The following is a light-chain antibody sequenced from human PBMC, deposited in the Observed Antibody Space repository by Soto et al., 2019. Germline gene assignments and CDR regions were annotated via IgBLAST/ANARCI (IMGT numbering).Light chain of an antibody. Sequence: QSAXTQPXSXSXSPGXXXTXXCTGTXSDVGGYNYVSWYQQHPGKVPKLMIYDVSNRPSRVSNRFSGSKSGNTASLTISGLQAEDEADYYCSSYTSSSTLYVFGTGTELTVL. V-gene: IGLV2-14*01. CDR3: SSYTSSSTLYV. CDR2: DVS. J-gene: IGLJ1*01. CDR1: XSDVGGYNY.